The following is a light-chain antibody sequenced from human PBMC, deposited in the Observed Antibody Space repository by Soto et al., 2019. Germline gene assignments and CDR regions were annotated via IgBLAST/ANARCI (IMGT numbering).Light chain of an antibody. J-gene: IGKJ1*01. V-gene: IGKV1-5*03. CDR2: KAS. Sequence: DIQMTQSPSTLSASVGESVTITCWASQSIANWLAWCQQKPGKAPKVLIYKASSLESGVPSRFSGSGYGTDFTLTITNLQPDDFATYYCQQYDSHSVTFGQGTAVEIK. CDR3: QQYDSHSVT. CDR1: QSIANW.